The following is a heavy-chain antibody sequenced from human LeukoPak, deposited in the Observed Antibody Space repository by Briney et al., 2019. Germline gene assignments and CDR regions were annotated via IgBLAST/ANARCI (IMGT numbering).Heavy chain of an antibody. CDR1: GGSISSSNYY. CDR2: IYYSGST. Sequence: SETLSLTCTVSGGSISSSNYYWAWIRQPPGKGLEWIGSIYYSGSTYYNPSLKSRVTISVDMSKNQFSLILSSVTATDTAVYYCARLALQEVGATQTYYLDYWGQGTLVTVSS. D-gene: IGHD1-26*01. CDR3: ARLALQEVGATQTYYLDY. V-gene: IGHV4-39*01. J-gene: IGHJ4*02.